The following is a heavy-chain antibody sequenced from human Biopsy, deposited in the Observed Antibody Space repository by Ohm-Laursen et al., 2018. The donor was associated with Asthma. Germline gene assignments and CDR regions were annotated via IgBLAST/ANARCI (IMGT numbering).Heavy chain of an antibody. CDR1: GGTFSTFA. V-gene: IGHV1-69*01. CDR3: ARCQVGYSSGWSLLLKKIYYSGMDV. Sequence: SSPKVSCKAPGGTFSTFAISWVRQAPGQGLEGLGGIMTVFGTTNYAQKFQGRVTITADESTSTAYMEGTSLRSEDTAIYYCARCQVGYSSGWSLLLKKIYYSGMDVWGQGTAVTVSS. J-gene: IGHJ6*02. CDR2: IMTVFGTT. D-gene: IGHD6-19*01.